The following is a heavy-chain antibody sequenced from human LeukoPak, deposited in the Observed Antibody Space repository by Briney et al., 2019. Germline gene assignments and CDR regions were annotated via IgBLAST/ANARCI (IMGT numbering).Heavy chain of an antibody. CDR3: ARGGGYSYGAIDY. CDR2: IYSGGST. D-gene: IGHD5-18*01. Sequence: GSLRLSCAASGFTVSSNYMSWVRQAPGKGLEWVSVIYSGGSTYYADSVKGRFTISRDNSKNTLYLQMNSLRAEDTAVYYCARGGGYSYGAIDYWDQGTLVTVSS. V-gene: IGHV3-66*01. J-gene: IGHJ4*02. CDR1: GFTVSSNY.